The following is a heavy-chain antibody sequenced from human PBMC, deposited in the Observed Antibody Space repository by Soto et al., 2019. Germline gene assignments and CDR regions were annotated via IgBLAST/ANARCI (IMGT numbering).Heavy chain of an antibody. J-gene: IGHJ5*02. CDR3: AHIPNYYQYDWFDP. CDR1: GFSLTTRGVG. D-gene: IGHD3-16*01. CDR2: IYWDDDK. Sequence: SGPTLVNPTQTLTLTCTFSGFSLTTRGVGVGWIRQPPEKALECLALIYWDDDKRYSPSLQSRLSITKDTSKNQVVLTMTNVDPVDTATYYCAHIPNYYQYDWFDPWGQGTLVTVSS. V-gene: IGHV2-5*02.